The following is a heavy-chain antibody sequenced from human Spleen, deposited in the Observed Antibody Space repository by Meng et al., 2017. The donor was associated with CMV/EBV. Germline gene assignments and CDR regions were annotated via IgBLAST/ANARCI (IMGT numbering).Heavy chain of an antibody. J-gene: IGHJ4*02. D-gene: IGHD3-3*01. Sequence: QITLKESGPTLVKPTQTLTLTCTFPGFSLSTSGVGVGWIRQPPGKALEWLALIYWDDDKRYSPSLKSRLTITKDTSKNQVVLTMTNMDPVDTATYYCAHTSLRFLEWLSTYYFDYWGQGTLVTVSS. V-gene: IGHV2-5*02. CDR2: IYWDDDK. CDR3: AHTSLRFLEWLSTYYFDY. CDR1: GFSLSTSGVG.